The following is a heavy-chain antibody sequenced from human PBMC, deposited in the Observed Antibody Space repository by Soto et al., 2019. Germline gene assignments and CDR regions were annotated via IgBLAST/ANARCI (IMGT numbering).Heavy chain of an antibody. CDR1: GFTFSNYA. CDR2: ISDSGGDT. J-gene: IGHJ4*02. D-gene: IGHD2-21*02. V-gene: IGHV3-23*01. Sequence: GGSLRLSCAASGFTFSNYAMSWVRQAPGKGLEWVSVISDSGGDTDYTDSVKGRFTISRDNSMNTLYLQMNSLRAEDTAVYYCAKSDCSSRNCHVKDYWGQGTLVTVSS. CDR3: AKSDCSSRNCHVKDY.